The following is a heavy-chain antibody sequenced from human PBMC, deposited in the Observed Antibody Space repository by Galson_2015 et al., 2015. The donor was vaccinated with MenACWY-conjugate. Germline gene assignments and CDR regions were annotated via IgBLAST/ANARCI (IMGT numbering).Heavy chain of an antibody. CDR2: VNAGDGNT. D-gene: IGHD1-26*01. CDR3: GREIWIASTTRCGHYYMDV. Sequence: SVKVSCKACGCTFTQYAMQWVRQAAGQGLEWMGWVNAGDGNTQYSQNFQGRLPITRDTSASTAYMELSRLRSEDTAVYDCGREIWIASTTRCGHYYMDVWGKGTTVTVSS. J-gene: IGHJ6*03. V-gene: IGHV1-3*01. CDR1: GCTFTQYA.